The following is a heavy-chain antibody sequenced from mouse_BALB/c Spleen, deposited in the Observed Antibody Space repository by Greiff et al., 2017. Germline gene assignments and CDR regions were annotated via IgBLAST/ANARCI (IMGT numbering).Heavy chain of an antibody. V-gene: IGHV1-63*02. J-gene: IGHJ2*01. Sequence: QVHVKQSGAELVRPGTSVKISCKASGYTFTNYWLGWVKQRPGHGLEWIGDIYPGGGYTNYNEKFKGKATLTADTSSSTAYMQLSSLTSEDSAVYFCGKDDYWGQGTTLTVSS. CDR3: GKDDY. CDR2: IYPGGGYT. CDR1: GYTFTNYW.